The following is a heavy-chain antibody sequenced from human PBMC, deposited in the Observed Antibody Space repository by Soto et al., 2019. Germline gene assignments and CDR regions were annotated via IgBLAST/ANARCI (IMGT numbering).Heavy chain of an antibody. J-gene: IGHJ4*02. CDR2: ISYDGSNK. CDR1: GFTFSSYA. CDR3: ARALGWYCSSTSCYPFDY. Sequence: HPGGSLRLSCAASGFTFSSYAMHWVRQAPGKGLEWVAVISYDGSNKYYADSVKGRFTISRDNSKNTLYLQMNSLRAEDTAVYYCARALGWYCSSTSCYPFDYWGQGTLVTVSS. D-gene: IGHD2-2*01. V-gene: IGHV3-30-3*01.